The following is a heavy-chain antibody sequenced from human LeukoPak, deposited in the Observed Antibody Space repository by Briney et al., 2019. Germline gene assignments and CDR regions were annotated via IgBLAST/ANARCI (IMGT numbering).Heavy chain of an antibody. V-gene: IGHV5-51*01. Sequence: GESLKISCKGAGYSFTSYWIGWVRQLPGKGLEWMGIIYPGESDTRYSPSFQGQVTISADKSISTACLQWSSLKASDTAMYYCARSGYGSGVLLGWFDPWGQGTLVTVSS. CDR1: GYSFTSYW. J-gene: IGHJ5*02. CDR3: ARSGYGSGVLLGWFDP. D-gene: IGHD3-10*01. CDR2: IYPGESDT.